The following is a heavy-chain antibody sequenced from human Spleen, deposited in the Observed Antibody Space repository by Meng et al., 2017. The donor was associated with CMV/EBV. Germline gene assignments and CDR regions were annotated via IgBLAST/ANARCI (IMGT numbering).Heavy chain of an antibody. D-gene: IGHD3/OR15-3a*01. V-gene: IGHV4-59*12. CDR2: MYYSGST. J-gene: IGHJ6*02. Sequence: SETLSLTCTVSGASISSYFWIWIRQPPGKGLEWIGHMYYSGSTDYNPSLKSRVTTSVDTSKNQFSLNLSSVTAADTAVYYCARDNRGFYSDFWTGFKDLYYCYGLDVWGLGTTVTVSS. CDR1: GASISSYF. CDR3: ARDNRGFYSDFWTGFKDLYYCYGLDV.